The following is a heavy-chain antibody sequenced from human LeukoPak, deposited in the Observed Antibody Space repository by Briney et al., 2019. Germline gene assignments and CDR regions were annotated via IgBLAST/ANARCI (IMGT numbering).Heavy chain of an antibody. CDR3: AGKLVGGNPFDF. D-gene: IGHD1-26*01. J-gene: IGHJ4*02. CDR1: GYTSSEYY. CDR2: INPNNGGT. Sequence: ASVKVSCKASGYTSSEYYIHWVRQAPGQGLEWMGWINPNNGGTRYAQKFQGRVTMTRDTSISTAYVELNELISDDTAVYYCAGKLVGGNPFDFWGQGTLFTVSS. V-gene: IGHV1-2*02.